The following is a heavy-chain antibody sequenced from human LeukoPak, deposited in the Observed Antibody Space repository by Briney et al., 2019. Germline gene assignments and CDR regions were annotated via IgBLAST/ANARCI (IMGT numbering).Heavy chain of an antibody. CDR3: ARGPRYTAMARSPFDY. J-gene: IGHJ4*02. CDR1: GFTFSSYS. D-gene: IGHD5-18*01. Sequence: GGSLRLSCAASGFTFSSYSMIWVRQAPGKGLEWVSSISSSSSYIYYADSVKGRFTISRDNAKNSLYLQMNSLRAEDTAVYYCARGPRYTAMARSPFDYWGQGTLVTVSS. V-gene: IGHV3-21*01. CDR2: ISSSSSYI.